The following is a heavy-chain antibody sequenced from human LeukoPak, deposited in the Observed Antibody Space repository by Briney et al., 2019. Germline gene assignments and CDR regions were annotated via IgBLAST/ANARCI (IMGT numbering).Heavy chain of an antibody. CDR2: IYYSGST. D-gene: IGHD6-13*01. Sequence: SETLSLTCTVSGDSISSYYWSWIRQPPGKGLEWIGYIYYSGSTNYNPSLKSRVTISVDTSKNQFSLKLSSVTAADPAVYYCASGGGAAAFDYWGQGTLVTVSS. V-gene: IGHV4-59*01. CDR1: GDSISSYY. J-gene: IGHJ4*02. CDR3: ASGGGAAAFDY.